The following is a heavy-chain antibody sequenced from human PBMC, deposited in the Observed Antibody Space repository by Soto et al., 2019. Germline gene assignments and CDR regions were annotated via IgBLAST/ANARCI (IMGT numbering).Heavy chain of an antibody. CDR2: TYYRSKWYN. V-gene: IGHV6-1*01. D-gene: IGHD3-10*01. J-gene: IGHJ4*02. Sequence: SQTLSLTCAISGDSVSSNSAAWNWIRQSPSRGLEWLGRTYYRSKWYNDYAVSVKSRITINPDTSKNQFSLQLNSVTPEDTAVYYCARNYYGSGSYQRLFDYWGQGTLVTVSS. CDR3: ARNYYGSGSYQRLFDY. CDR1: GDSVSSNSAA.